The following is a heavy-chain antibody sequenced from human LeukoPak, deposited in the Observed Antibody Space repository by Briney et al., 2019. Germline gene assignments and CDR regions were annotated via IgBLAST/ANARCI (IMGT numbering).Heavy chain of an antibody. Sequence: PGRSLRLSCAASGFTFSSYGMHWVRQAPGKGLEWVAVIWYDGSNKYYADSVKGRFTISRDNSKNTLYLQMNSLRAEDTAVYYCAKGRGDYDSSGYYDPASFDYWGQGTLVTVSS. J-gene: IGHJ4*02. D-gene: IGHD3-22*01. V-gene: IGHV3-33*06. CDR1: GFTFSSYG. CDR2: IWYDGSNK. CDR3: AKGRGDYDSSGYYDPASFDY.